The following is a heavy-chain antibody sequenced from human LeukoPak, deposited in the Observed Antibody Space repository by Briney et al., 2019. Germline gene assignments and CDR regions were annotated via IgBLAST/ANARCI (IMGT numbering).Heavy chain of an antibody. CDR1: GFTFGDYA. V-gene: IGHV3-49*04. CDR2: IRSEEYGGTP. D-gene: IGHD6-19*01. CDR3: TRALSGWTGYSDL. J-gene: IGHJ4*02. Sequence: HSGRSLRLSCRGSGFTFGDYAVTWVRQAPGKGLQWLGFIRSEEYGGTPDYATSVKGRFTISRENSESIAYLQMNSLRTEGTAVYYCTRALSGWTGYSDLWGQGTLVTVSS.